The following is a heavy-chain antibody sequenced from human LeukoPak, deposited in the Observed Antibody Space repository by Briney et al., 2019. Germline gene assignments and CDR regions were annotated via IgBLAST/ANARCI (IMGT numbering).Heavy chain of an antibody. CDR2: INHSGST. D-gene: IGHD1-14*01. Sequence: PSETLSLTCAVYGGSFSGYYWSWIRQPPGKGLEWIGEINHSGSTNYNPSLKSRVTISVDTSKNQFSLKLSSVTAADTAVYYCARGYHRGETNRAYFDYWGQGTLVTVSS. J-gene: IGHJ4*02. CDR3: ARGYHRGETNRAYFDY. V-gene: IGHV4-34*01. CDR1: GGSFSGYY.